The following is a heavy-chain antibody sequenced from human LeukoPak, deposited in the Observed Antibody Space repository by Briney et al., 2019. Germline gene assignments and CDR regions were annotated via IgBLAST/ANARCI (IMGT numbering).Heavy chain of an antibody. V-gene: IGHV4-4*02. D-gene: IGHD3-10*01. CDR2: IYHSGST. Sequence: SETLSLTCAVSGGSISSSNWWSWVRQPPGKGLEWIGEIYHSGSTNYDPSLKSRVTISVDKSKIQFSLKLSSVTAADTAVYYCARDRGSGSYYPYYGMDVWGKGTTVTVSS. CDR1: GGSISSSNW. J-gene: IGHJ6*04. CDR3: ARDRGSGSYYPYYGMDV.